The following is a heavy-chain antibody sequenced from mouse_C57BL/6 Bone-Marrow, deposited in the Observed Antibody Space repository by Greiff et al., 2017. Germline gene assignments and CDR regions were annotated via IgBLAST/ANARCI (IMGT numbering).Heavy chain of an antibody. D-gene: IGHD1-1*01. J-gene: IGHJ2*01. V-gene: IGHV1-72*01. Sequence: QVQLQQPGAELVQPGASVKLSCTASGYTFTSYWMHWVKQRPGRGLEWIGRIDPHSGGTKYNEKFKSKATLTVDKPSSTAYMQLSSLQSEDSAVYDSAQDWTYYGSSYGYFDYWGQGTTLTVSS. CDR3: AQDWTYYGSSYGYFDY. CDR2: IDPHSGGT. CDR1: GYTFTSYW.